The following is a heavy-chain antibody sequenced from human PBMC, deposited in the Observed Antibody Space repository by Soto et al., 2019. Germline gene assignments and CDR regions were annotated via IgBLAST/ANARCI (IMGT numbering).Heavy chain of an antibody. CDR3: ARLIGNSGLDY. Sequence: SQTLSLTCAISGDSVSSYSVVWNWIRQSPSGGLEWLGRTYYRSKWYSEYAISVQSRITVNADTSKNQVSLQLDSVTPDDTVVYYCARLIGNSGLDYWGQGTLVTVSS. J-gene: IGHJ4*02. D-gene: IGHD5-18*01. CDR1: GDSVSSYSVV. CDR2: TYYRSKWYS. V-gene: IGHV6-1*01.